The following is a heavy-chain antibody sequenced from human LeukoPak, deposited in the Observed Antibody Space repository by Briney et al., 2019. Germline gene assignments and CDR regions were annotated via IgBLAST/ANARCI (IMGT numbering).Heavy chain of an antibody. CDR2: IYTSGST. CDR1: GGSISSYY. V-gene: IGHV4-4*07. Sequence: SETLSLTCTVSGGSISSYYWSWIRQPAGKGLEWIGRIYTSGSTYYNPSLKSRVTISVDTSKNQFSLKLSSVTAVDTAVYYCAREIAVAGYYFDYWGQGTLVTVSS. CDR3: AREIAVAGYYFDY. J-gene: IGHJ4*02. D-gene: IGHD6-19*01.